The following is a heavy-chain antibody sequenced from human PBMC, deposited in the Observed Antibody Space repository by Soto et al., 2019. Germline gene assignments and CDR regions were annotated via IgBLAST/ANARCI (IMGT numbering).Heavy chain of an antibody. J-gene: IGHJ3*01. CDR3: AKDKGCSTTSCYEAWSAFEL. Sequence: EVQLVESGGGLVQPGRSLRLSCAASGFTFGHYAMHWVRQAPGKGLEWVSSISWNSGSIGYADSVKGRFTISRDNAKNSLSLQMNSLRAEDTALYYCAKDKGCSTTSCYEAWSAFELWGQGTMVTISS. D-gene: IGHD2-2*01. V-gene: IGHV3-9*01. CDR1: GFTFGHYA. CDR2: ISWNSGSI.